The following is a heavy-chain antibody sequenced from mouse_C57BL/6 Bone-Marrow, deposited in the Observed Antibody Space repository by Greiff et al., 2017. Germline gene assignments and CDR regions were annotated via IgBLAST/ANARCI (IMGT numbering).Heavy chain of an antibody. CDR2: ISSGGSYT. CDR1: GFTFSSYG. J-gene: IGHJ4*01. V-gene: IGHV5-6*02. CDR3: ARRAFDYYGSSAYAMDY. D-gene: IGHD1-1*01. Sequence: EVKLEESGGDLVKPGGSLKLSCAATGFTFSSYGMSWVRQPPDQRLERVATISSGGSYTYSPDSLKGRFTISTDNAKNTLYLHMSRLKSEVTAMYYCARRAFDYYGSSAYAMDYWGQGTSVTVSS.